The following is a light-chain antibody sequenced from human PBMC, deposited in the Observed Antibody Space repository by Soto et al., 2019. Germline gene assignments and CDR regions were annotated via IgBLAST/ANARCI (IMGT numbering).Light chain of an antibody. CDR1: QSVSNNY. V-gene: IGKV3-11*01. Sequence: ELELTQTPRTLSRSPGDRPTLYCRASQSVSNNYLAWYQQKPGQAPRLLIYDASNRATGIPARFSGSGSGTDFTLTISSLEPEDFAVHYCQQRSKWPRTFGQGTKVDIK. CDR2: DAS. J-gene: IGKJ1*01. CDR3: QQRSKWPRT.